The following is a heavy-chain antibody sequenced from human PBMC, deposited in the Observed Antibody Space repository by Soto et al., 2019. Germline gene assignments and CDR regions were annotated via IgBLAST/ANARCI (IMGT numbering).Heavy chain of an antibody. CDR1: GGTFSSYT. CDR2: IIPILGIA. Sequence: SVKVSCKASGGTFSSYTISWVRQAPGQGLEWMGRIIPILGIANYAQKFQGRVTMTTDTSTSTAYMELSSLTLEDTAVYYCAAVQGGGATFHFWGPGTLVTVSS. V-gene: IGHV1-69*02. CDR3: AAVQGGGATFHF. D-gene: IGHD1-26*01. J-gene: IGHJ4*02.